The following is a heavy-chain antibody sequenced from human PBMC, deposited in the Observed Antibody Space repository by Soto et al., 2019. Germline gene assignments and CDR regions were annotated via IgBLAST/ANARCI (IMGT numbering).Heavy chain of an antibody. J-gene: IGHJ5*01. V-gene: IGHV3-9*01. D-gene: IGHD4-17*01. CDR2: ISWHSGNI. Sequence: EVQLVESGGDLVQPGRSLRLSCAASGFTFDDYAMHWVRQGPGKGLEWVSGISWHSGNIGNADAVKGRFTISRDNVQNSLYLHMNGLRPEDTGLYYFVKASEYGEREGWFDSWGQGTLVTVSS. CDR1: GFTFDDYA. CDR3: VKASEYGEREGWFDS.